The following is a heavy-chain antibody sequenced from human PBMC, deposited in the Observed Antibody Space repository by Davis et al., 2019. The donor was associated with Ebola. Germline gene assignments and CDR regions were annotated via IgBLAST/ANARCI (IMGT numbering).Heavy chain of an antibody. D-gene: IGHD1-14*01. CDR2: IKQDGSAK. Sequence: GGSLRLSCAASGFTFSNYWMSWVRQAPGKGPEWVANIKQDGSAKYYVDSVKGRFTISRDNAKNSLYLQMNSLRVEDTAVYYCARDSVYAYYYYMDVWGKGTTVTVSS. J-gene: IGHJ6*03. V-gene: IGHV3-7*01. CDR1: GFTFSNYW. CDR3: ARDSVYAYYYYMDV.